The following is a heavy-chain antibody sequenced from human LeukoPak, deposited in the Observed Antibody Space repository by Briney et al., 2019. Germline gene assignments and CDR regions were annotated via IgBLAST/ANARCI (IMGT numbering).Heavy chain of an antibody. CDR1: GFTFSSYA. CDR3: AKDPTGPRGSY. D-gene: IGHD1-14*01. J-gene: IGHJ4*02. CDR2: ISGSGGST. V-gene: IGHV3-23*01. Sequence: GGSLRLSCAASGFTFSSYAMSWVRQAPGKGQEWVSAISGSGGSTYYADSVKGRFTISRDNSKNTLYLQMNSLRAEDTAVYYCAKDPTGPRGSYWGQGTLVTVSS.